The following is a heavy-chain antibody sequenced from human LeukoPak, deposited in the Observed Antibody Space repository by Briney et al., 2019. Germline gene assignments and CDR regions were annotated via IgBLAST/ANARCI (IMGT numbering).Heavy chain of an antibody. D-gene: IGHD5-18*01. V-gene: IGHV4-4*07. J-gene: IGHJ4*02. CDR2: IYTSGST. Sequence: SETLSLTCTVSGGSIGASISSFSWSWIRQPAGKGLEWIGRIYTSGSTNYNPSLKSRVTISVDTSKNQFSLNLSSVTAADTAVYYCARSGDTALVGLYYFDYWGQGTLVTVSS. CDR1: GGSIGASISSFS. CDR3: ARSGDTALVGLYYFDY.